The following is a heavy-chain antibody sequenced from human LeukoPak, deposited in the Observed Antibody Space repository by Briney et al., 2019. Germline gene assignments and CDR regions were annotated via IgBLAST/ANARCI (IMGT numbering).Heavy chain of an antibody. J-gene: IGHJ4*02. CDR1: GFTFSNAW. V-gene: IGHV3-15*01. D-gene: IGHD3-10*01. Sequence: GGSLRLSCAASGFTFSNAWMSWVRQAPGKGLEWDGRIKSKTDGGTTDYAAPVKGRFTISRDDSKNTLYLQMNSLKTEDTAVYYCTTVVLLWIGELFGYYFDYWGQGTLVTVSS. CDR2: IKSKTDGGTT. CDR3: TTVVLLWIGELFGYYFDY.